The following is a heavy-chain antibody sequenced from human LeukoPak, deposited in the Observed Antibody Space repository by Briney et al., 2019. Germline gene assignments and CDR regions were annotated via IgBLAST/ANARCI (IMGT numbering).Heavy chain of an antibody. CDR3: ARGRIAVAGHDAFDN. Sequence: PGRSLRLSCAASGFTFSSYGMLWVRQAPGKGLEWVAVIWYDGSNKYYADSVKGRFTISRDNSKNTLYLQMNSLRAEDTAVYYCARGRIAVAGHDAFDNWGQGTMVTVSS. J-gene: IGHJ3*02. CDR2: IWYDGSNK. D-gene: IGHD6-19*01. V-gene: IGHV3-33*01. CDR1: GFTFSSYG.